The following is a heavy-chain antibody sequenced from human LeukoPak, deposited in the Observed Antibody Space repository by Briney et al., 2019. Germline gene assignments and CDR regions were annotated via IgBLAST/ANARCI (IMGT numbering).Heavy chain of an antibody. Sequence: PGGSLRLSCAASGFTFSYYAMSWVRQAPGKGLEWVSGISNSGDSTYYADSVKGRFTISRDNSKNTLYLQMNSLRAEDTAVYFCTSSSSSLPYYFDFWGQGSLVAVSS. D-gene: IGHD6-6*01. V-gene: IGHV3-23*01. J-gene: IGHJ4*02. CDR2: ISNSGDST. CDR1: GFTFSYYA. CDR3: TSSSSSLPYYFDF.